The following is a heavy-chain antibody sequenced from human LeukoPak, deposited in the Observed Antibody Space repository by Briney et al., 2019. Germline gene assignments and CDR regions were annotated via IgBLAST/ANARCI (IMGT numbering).Heavy chain of an antibody. CDR3: ASSTMIPQPWFDP. CDR2: ISAYNGNT. V-gene: IGHV1-18*01. D-gene: IGHD3-22*01. CDR1: GYTFTSYG. Sequence: ASVKVSCKASGYTFTSYGISWVRQAPGQGLEWMVWISAYNGNTNYAQKLQGRVTMTTDTSTSTAYMELRSLRSDDTAVYYCASSTMIPQPWFDPWGQGTLVTVSS. J-gene: IGHJ5*02.